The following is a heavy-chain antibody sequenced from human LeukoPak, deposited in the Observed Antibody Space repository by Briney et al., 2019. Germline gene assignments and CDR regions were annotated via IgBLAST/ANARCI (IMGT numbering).Heavy chain of an antibody. CDR3: ARDTNWNDLDY. J-gene: IGHJ4*02. V-gene: IGHV3-48*01. Sequence: PGGSLRLSCAASGFTFSSYSMNWVRQAPGKGLEWVSYISSGSSSIYYADSVKGRFTISRDNAKNSLYLQMSSLRAEDTAVYYCARDTNWNDLDYWGQGTLVTVSS. CDR2: ISSGSSSI. D-gene: IGHD1-1*01. CDR1: GFTFSSYS.